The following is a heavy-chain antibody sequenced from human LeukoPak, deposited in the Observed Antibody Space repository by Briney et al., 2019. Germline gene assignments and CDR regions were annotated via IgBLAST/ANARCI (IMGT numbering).Heavy chain of an antibody. CDR3: AKDRSIGTYYTFDH. CDR2: IIPIFGTA. J-gene: IGHJ4*02. Sequence: SVKVSCKASGGTFSSYAISWVRRAPGQGLEWMGGIIPIFGTANYAQKFQGRVTITADKSTSTAYMELSSLRSEDTAVYYCAKDRSIGTYYTFDHWGQGTLVTVSS. CDR1: GGTFSSYA. D-gene: IGHD1-26*01. V-gene: IGHV1-69*06.